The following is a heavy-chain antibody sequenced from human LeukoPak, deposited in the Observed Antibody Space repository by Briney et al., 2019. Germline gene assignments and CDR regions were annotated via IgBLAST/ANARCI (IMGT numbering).Heavy chain of an antibody. D-gene: IGHD3-22*01. CDR1: GAXIYNYF. CDR3: ARESKTYDGSGYFHDS. CDR2: IYTIGSS. V-gene: IGHV4-4*07. J-gene: IGHJ4*02. Sequence: PSETLSLTCSVSGAXIYNYFWSWIRQPAGKGLEWIGRIYTIGSSDYSPSLRSRVTLSLDTSKNQFSLNLYSVTAADTAVYFCARESKTYDGSGYFHDSWGQGTLVTVSS.